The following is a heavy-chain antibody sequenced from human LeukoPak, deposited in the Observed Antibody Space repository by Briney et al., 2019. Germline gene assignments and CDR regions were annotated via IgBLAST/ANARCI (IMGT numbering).Heavy chain of an antibody. J-gene: IGHJ5*02. CDR3: ARVIRYGGPFDP. CDR2: INHSGST. Sequence: SETLSLTCAVYGGSFSGYYWSWIRQPPGKELEWIGEINHSGSTNYNPSLKSRVTISVDTSKNQFSLKLSSVTAADTAVYYCARVIRYGGPFDPWGQGTLVTVSS. CDR1: GGSFSGYY. D-gene: IGHD4-23*01. V-gene: IGHV4-34*01.